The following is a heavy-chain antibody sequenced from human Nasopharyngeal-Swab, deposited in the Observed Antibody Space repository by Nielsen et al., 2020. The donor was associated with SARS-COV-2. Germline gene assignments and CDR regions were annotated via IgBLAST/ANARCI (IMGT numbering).Heavy chain of an antibody. CDR3: ARGYCSGGSCYRYYYYYYMDV. J-gene: IGHJ6*03. D-gene: IGHD2-15*01. V-gene: IGHV4-59*01. CDR2: IYYSGST. Sequence: WIRQHPGKGLEWIGYIYYSGSTKYNPSLKSRVTISVDTSKNQFSLKLSSVSAADTAVYYCARGYCSGGSCYRYYYYYYMDVWGKGTTVTVSS.